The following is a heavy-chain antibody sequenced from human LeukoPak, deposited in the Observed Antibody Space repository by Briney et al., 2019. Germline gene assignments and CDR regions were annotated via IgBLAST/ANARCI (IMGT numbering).Heavy chain of an antibody. CDR1: GFTFSSYW. Sequence: GGSLRLSCAASGFTFSSYWVHWVRQAPGKGLEWVSRINNDGSTINYADSVKGRFTISRDNAENTLYLQMNSLSAEDTAIYFCARAGYYRFDYWGQGTLVTVSS. CDR2: INNDGSTI. D-gene: IGHD2-15*01. V-gene: IGHV3-74*01. J-gene: IGHJ4*02. CDR3: ARAGYYRFDY.